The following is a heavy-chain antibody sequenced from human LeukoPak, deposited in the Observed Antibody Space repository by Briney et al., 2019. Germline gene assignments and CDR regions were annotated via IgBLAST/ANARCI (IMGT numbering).Heavy chain of an antibody. J-gene: IGHJ3*02. CDR3: ARDMDKRPVAFDI. CDR2: IIPIFGTA. V-gene: IGHV1-69*13. CDR1: GGTFSSYA. Sequence: GASVKVSCKASGGTFSSYAISWVRQAPGQGLEWMGGIIPIFGTANYAQKFQGRVTITADESTSTAYMELSSLRSEDTAVYYCARDMDKRPVAFDIWGQGTMVTVSS. D-gene: IGHD3-10*01.